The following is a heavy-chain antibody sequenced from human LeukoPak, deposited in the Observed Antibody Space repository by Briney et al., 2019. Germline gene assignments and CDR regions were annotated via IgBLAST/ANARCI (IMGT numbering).Heavy chain of an antibody. V-gene: IGHV3-30-3*01. Sequence: GGSLRLSCAASGFIFRHYTMTWVRQAPGKGLEWVAVISYDGSNKYYADSVKGRFTISRDNSKNTLYLQMNSLRAEDTAVYYCAREGARGYSGYGTFDYWGQGTLVTVSS. J-gene: IGHJ4*02. CDR2: ISYDGSNK. D-gene: IGHD5-12*01. CDR1: GFIFRHYT. CDR3: AREGARGYSGYGTFDY.